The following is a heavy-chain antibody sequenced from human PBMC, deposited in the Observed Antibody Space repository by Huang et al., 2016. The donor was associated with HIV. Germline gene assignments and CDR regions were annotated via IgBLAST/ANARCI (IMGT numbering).Heavy chain of an antibody. Sequence: EVQLLESGGGLVQPGGSLRLSCAASGLTFDNSAMTWVRQAPGKGLEWVSVISASGDTTYYAECVKGRFTISRDNSKKTLYLQMNSLRAEDTAVYYCAKAPGWYFIFDNWGQGTLVTVSS. J-gene: IGHJ4*02. CDR1: GLTFDNSA. CDR2: ISASGDTT. D-gene: IGHD6-19*01. CDR3: AKAPGWYFIFDN. V-gene: IGHV3-23*01.